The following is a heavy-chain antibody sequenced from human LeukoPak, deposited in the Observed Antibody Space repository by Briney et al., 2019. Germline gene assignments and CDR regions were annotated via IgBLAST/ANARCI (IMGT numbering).Heavy chain of an antibody. J-gene: IGHJ4*02. V-gene: IGHV3-66*01. CDR1: GFTVSSNY. D-gene: IGHD6-19*01. CDR2: IYSGGST. CDR3: ARGLPFYSSGWYFDY. Sequence: GGSLRLSCAASGFTVSSNYMTWVRQAPGKGLEWVSVIYSGGSTYYADSVKGRFTISRDNDKNSLYLQMNSLRDEDTAVYYCARGLPFYSSGWYFDYWGQGTLVTVSS.